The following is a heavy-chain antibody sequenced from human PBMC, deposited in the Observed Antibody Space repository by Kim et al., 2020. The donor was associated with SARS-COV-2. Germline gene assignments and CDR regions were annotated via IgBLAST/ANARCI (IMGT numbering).Heavy chain of an antibody. V-gene: IGHV3-53*01. J-gene: IGHJ4*02. CDR2: IYSGGST. Sequence: GGSLRLSCAASGFTVSSNYMSWVRQAPGKGLEWVSVIYSGGSTYYADSVKGRFTISRDNSKNTLYLQMNSLRAEDTAVYYCARDVRSVSITQDYWGQGTLVTVSS. D-gene: IGHD2-21*01. CDR1: GFTVSSNY. CDR3: ARDVRSVSITQDY.